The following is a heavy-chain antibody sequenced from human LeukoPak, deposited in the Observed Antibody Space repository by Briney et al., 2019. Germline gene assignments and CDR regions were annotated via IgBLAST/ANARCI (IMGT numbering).Heavy chain of an antibody. CDR1: GFTFSSYE. J-gene: IGHJ4*02. CDR2: ISSSGSTI. CDR3: ARDHDNWNCFDY. Sequence: GGSLRLSCAASGFTFSSYEMNWVRQAPGKGLEWVSYISSSGSTIYYADSVKGRFTISRDNAKNSLYLQMNSLRAEDTAVYYCARDHDNWNCFDYWGQGTLVSVSS. D-gene: IGHD1-20*01. V-gene: IGHV3-48*03.